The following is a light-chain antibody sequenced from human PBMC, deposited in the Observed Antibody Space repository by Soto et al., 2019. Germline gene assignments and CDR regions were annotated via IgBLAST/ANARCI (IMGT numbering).Light chain of an antibody. CDR3: QQYYSYPQT. J-gene: IGKJ1*01. CDR2: AAS. CDR1: QGISSY. V-gene: IGKV1-8*01. Sequence: AIRMTQSPSSFSASTGGRVTITCRASQGISSYLAWYQQKPGKAPKLLIYAASTLQSGVPSRFSGSGSGTDFTLTISCLQSEDFATYYCQQYYSYPQTFGQGTKV.